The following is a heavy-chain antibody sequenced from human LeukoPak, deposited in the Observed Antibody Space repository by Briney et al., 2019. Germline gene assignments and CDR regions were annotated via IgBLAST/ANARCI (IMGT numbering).Heavy chain of an antibody. V-gene: IGHV1-18*01. CDR2: ISAYNGNT. CDR1: GYTFTSYA. J-gene: IGHJ5*02. Sequence: GASVKVSCKAFGYTFTSYAMNWVRQAPGQGLEWMGWISAYNGNTNYAQKLQGRVTMTTDTSTSTAYMELRSLRSDDTAVYYCARSVGGSGSYWFDPWGQGTLVTVSS. D-gene: IGHD3-10*01. CDR3: ARSVGGSGSYWFDP.